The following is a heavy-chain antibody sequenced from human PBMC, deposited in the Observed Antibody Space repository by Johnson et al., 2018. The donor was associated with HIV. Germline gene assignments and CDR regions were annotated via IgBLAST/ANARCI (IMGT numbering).Heavy chain of an antibody. J-gene: IGHJ3*02. V-gene: IGHV3-48*04. CDR2: ISSSGNPI. Sequence: VQLVESGGGLVKPGMFVRLSCAASGFTFSSYGMHWVRQAPGKGLEWVSYISSSGNPIYYADSVKGRFTISRDNSKKSLYLEINNLRVDDTAIYYCARESSPWGGDYVGYGLDIWGQGTRVAVSS. D-gene: IGHD4-17*01. CDR1: GFTFSSYG. CDR3: ARESSPWGGDYVGYGLDI.